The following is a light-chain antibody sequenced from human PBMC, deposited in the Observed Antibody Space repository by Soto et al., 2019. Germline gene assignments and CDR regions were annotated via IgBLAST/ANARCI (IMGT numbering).Light chain of an antibody. J-gene: IGKJ1*01. V-gene: IGKV3D-7*01. CDR3: LQDYNYPQT. CDR1: HSVSSSF. CDR2: GAS. Sequence: EIVLRHSPVTLPVSPGERATRSCRASHSVSSSFLAWYQQRPGQAPRLLIYGASNRATGIPDRFSGSGSGTDFTLTISSLQPEDFATYYCLQDYNYPQTFGQGSKVDIK.